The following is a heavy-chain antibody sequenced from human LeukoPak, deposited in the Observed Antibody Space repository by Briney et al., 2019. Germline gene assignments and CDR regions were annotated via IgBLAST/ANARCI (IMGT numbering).Heavy chain of an antibody. V-gene: IGHV4-38-2*02. CDR1: GYSISGDYY. CDR2: IYHGGST. Sequence: SETLSLTCTVSGYSISGDYYWGCIRPPPGKGLEWFGSIYHGGSTCYTASLKSRVTISGDTSKNHLYLKMSCLTAEDTALYYCERDNELELLAGQADYWLQATLDTDSS. CDR3: ERDNELELLAGQADY. J-gene: IGHJ4*02. D-gene: IGHD1-7*01.